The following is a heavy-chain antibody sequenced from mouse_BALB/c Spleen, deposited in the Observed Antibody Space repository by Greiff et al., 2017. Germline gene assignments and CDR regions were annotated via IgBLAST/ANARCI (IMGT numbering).Heavy chain of an antibody. J-gene: IGHJ1*01. CDR2: IWGDGST. CDR1: GFSLTGYG. Sequence: VQRVESGPGLVAPSQSLSITCTVSGFSLTGYGVNRVRQPPGKGLEWLGMIWGDGSTDYNSALKSRLSISKDNSKSQVFLKMNSLQTDDTARYYCAREGDGTGYFDVWGAGTTVTVSS. CDR3: AREGDGTGYFDV. V-gene: IGHV2-6-7*01. D-gene: IGHD2-1*01.